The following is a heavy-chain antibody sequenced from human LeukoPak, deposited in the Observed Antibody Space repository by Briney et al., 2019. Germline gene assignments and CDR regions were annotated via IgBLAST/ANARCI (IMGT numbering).Heavy chain of an antibody. CDR3: ARDPALWFGESLYDHAFDI. CDR2: INSDGSTT. D-gene: IGHD3-10*01. V-gene: IGHV3-74*01. Sequence: GGSLRLSCAASGFTFSSSWMCWVRQAPEKGLLWVSRINSDGSTTTYADSVKGRFTISRDNAKNTLYLQMNSLRAEDTAVYYCARDPALWFGESLYDHAFDIWGQGTMVTVS. J-gene: IGHJ3*02. CDR1: GFTFSSSW.